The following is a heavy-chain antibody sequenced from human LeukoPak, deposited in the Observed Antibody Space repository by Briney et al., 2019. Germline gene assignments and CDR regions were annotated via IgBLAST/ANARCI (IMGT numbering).Heavy chain of an antibody. D-gene: IGHD2-21*02. CDR2: ISWNSGSI. Sequence: HPGRSLRLSCAASGFTFDDYAMHWVRQAPGKGLEWVSGISWNSGSIGYADSVKGRFTISRDNAKNSLYLQMNSLRAEDTALYYCAKDSCGGDCSVDYWGQGTLVTVSS. CDR1: GFTFDDYA. V-gene: IGHV3-9*01. CDR3: AKDSCGGDCSVDY. J-gene: IGHJ4*02.